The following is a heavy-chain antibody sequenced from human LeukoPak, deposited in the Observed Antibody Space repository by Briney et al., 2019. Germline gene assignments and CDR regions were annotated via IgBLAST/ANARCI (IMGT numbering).Heavy chain of an antibody. CDR1: GDSISSYY. Sequence: SETLSLTCTVSGDSISSYYWSWIRQPPGKGLEWIGYIYYSGSTNYNPSLKSRVTISVDTSKNQFSLKLSSVTAADTAVYYCARLPANYDILTGYIYYFDYWGQGTLVTVSS. J-gene: IGHJ4*02. CDR3: ARLPANYDILTGYIYYFDY. V-gene: IGHV4-59*01. D-gene: IGHD3-9*01. CDR2: IYYSGST.